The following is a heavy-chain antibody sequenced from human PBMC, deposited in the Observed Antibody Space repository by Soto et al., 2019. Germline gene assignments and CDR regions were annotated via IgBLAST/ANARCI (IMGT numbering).Heavy chain of an antibody. D-gene: IGHD1-26*01. V-gene: IGHV4-61*01. CDR1: GGSVSSGSYY. CDR2: IYYSGST. J-gene: IGHJ4*02. Sequence: SETLSLTCTVSGGSVSSGSYYWSWIRQPPGKGLEWIGYIYYSGSTNYNPSLKSRVTISVDTSKNQFSLKLSSVTAADTAVYYCLRDLIVGAPYLFDDWGQRTLVTGSS. CDR3: LRDLIVGAPYLFDD.